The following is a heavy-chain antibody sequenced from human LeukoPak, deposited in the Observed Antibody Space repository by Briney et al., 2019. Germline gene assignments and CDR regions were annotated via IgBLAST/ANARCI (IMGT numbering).Heavy chain of an antibody. D-gene: IGHD3-3*01. V-gene: IGHV3-23*01. J-gene: IGHJ4*02. Sequence: GGSLRLSCAASGFTFSSYAMSWVRQAPGKGREWVSAFCGSGATTYYADSVKGRFTISRDNSKNTLYLQMNSLRAEDTAVYYCAKDRVTIFGVGIFDYWGQGTLVTVSS. CDR3: AKDRVTIFGVGIFDY. CDR2: FCGSGATT. CDR1: GFTFSSYA.